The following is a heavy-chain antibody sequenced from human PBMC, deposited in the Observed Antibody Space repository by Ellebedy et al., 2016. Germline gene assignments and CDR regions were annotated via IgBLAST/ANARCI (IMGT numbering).Heavy chain of an antibody. CDR2: ISGSGGST. CDR1: GFTFSRYW. CDR3: AKDPDTAMVKATWVYYYGMDV. Sequence: GESLKISCAASGFTFSRYWMHWVRQAPGKGLEWVSAISGSGGSTYYADSVKGRFTISRDNSKNTLYLQMNSLRAEDTAVYYCAKDPDTAMVKATWVYYYGMDVWGQGTTVTVSS. D-gene: IGHD5-18*01. V-gene: IGHV3-23*01. J-gene: IGHJ6*02.